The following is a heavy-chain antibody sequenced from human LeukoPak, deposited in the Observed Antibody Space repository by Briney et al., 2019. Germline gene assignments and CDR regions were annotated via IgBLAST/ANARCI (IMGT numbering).Heavy chain of an antibody. CDR3: ARHWGYDSSGYYYVLWSPYPQFDY. J-gene: IGHJ4*02. V-gene: IGHV4-39*01. D-gene: IGHD3-22*01. CDR1: GGSISSSSYY. Sequence: PSETLSLTCTVSGGSISSSSYYWGWIRQPPGKGLEWIGSIYYSGSTYYNPSLKSRVTISVDTSKNQFSLKLSSVTAADTAVYYCARHWGYDSSGYYYVLWSPYPQFDYWGQGTLVTVSS. CDR2: IYYSGST.